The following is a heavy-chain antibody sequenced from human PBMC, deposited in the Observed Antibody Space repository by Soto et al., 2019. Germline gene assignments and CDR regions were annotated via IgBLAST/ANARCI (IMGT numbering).Heavy chain of an antibody. CDR1: GDSVSSNTAS. V-gene: IGHV6-1*01. Sequence: PSQTLSLTCAISGDSVSSNTASWNWIRQSPSRGLEGLGRTYFRSKWYNDYAVSVKSRIIINPDTSNNQFSLQLSSVTPEKPAVQFCAKGDNLRTKTGYYFEPLGPGIMVNVSS. CDR2: TYFRSKWYN. J-gene: IGHJ4*01. D-gene: IGHD1-1*01. CDR3: AKGDNLRTKTGYYFEP.